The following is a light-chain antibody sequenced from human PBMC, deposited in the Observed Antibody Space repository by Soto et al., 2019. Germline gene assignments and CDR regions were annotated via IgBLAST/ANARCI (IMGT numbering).Light chain of an antibody. J-gene: IGLJ2*01. V-gene: IGLV2-18*02. CDR2: EVS. CDR1: SSDVGNYNR. CDR3: SSYTSNNTLV. Sequence: QSALTQPPSVSGSPGQSVTISCTGTSSDVGNYNRVSWYQQPPGTAPKVIIYEVSNRPSGVPDRFSGSKSGNTASLTISGLQAEDEADYYCSSYTSNNTLVFGGGTKLTVL.